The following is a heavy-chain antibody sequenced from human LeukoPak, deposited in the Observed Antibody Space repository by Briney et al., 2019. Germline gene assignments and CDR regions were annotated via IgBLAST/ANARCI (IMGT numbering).Heavy chain of an antibody. CDR1: GFTFSDYY. D-gene: IGHD6-13*01. CDR3: ARVKRYSSSLPFDI. V-gene: IGHV3-11*06. J-gene: IGHJ3*02. Sequence: PGGSLRLSCAASGFTFSDYYMSWIRQAPGKGLEWVSYISSSSSYTNYADSVKGRFTISRDNAKNSLYLQTNSLRAEDTAVYYCARVKRYSSSLPFDIWAKGQWSPSLQ. CDR2: ISSSSSYT.